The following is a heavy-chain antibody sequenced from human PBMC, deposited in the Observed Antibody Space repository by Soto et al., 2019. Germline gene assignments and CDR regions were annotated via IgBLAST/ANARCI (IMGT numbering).Heavy chain of an antibody. D-gene: IGHD3-3*01. CDR1: GFSLTTSGVG. V-gene: IGHV2-5*02. CDR2: IYWDDDK. J-gene: IGHJ4*02. CDR3: AHRVLRTVFGLVTTTAIYFDF. Sequence: QITLNESGPTQVKPRQTLTLTCTFSGFSLTTSGVGVGWIRQSPGKAQEWLALIYWDDDKRYSPSLKSRPTITKDTSKNQVVLTMADLAPADTATYYCAHRVLRTVFGLVTTTAIYFDFWGQGTPVAVSS.